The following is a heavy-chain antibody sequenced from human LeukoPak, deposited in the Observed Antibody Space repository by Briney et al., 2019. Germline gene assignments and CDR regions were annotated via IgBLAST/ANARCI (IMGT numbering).Heavy chain of an antibody. V-gene: IGHV3-48*01. CDR3: ARNGSGSNYRDPFDS. CDR1: GFNFDEYA. D-gene: IGHD3-10*01. CDR2: IYRDSSVI. J-gene: IGHJ4*02. Sequence: GGSLRLSCVASGFNFDEYAMNWVRQAPGKGLEWISCIYRDSSVIHYADSVRGRFTVSRDNAKNSVYLQMNSLRAEDTAVYFCARNGSGSNYRDPFDSWGQGTLVTVSS.